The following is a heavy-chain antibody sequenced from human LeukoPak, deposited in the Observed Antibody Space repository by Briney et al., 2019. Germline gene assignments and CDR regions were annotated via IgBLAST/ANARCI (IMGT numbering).Heavy chain of an antibody. CDR1: GDSIISGYY. J-gene: IGHJ4*02. Sequence: SETLSLTCSVSGDSIISGYYWSWTRQPPGKGLEWIGYIYHSGSTNYDPSLKSRVTISVDTSKNQFSLKLSSVTAADTAVYYCASGSMVFDYWGQGTLVTVSS. D-gene: IGHD4/OR15-4a*01. V-gene: IGHV4-61*01. CDR3: ASGSMVFDY. CDR2: IYHSGST.